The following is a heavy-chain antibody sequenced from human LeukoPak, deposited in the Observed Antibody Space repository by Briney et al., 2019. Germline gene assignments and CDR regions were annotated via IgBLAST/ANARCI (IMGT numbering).Heavy chain of an antibody. CDR3: TRVGLLWFGELLPIDY. D-gene: IGHD3-10*01. V-gene: IGHV4-38-2*02. CDR1: GYSISSGYY. Sequence: SETLSLTCTVSGYSISSGYYWGWIRQPPGKGLEWIGSIYHSGSTYYNPSLKSRVTISVDTSKNQFSLKLSSVTAADTAVYYCTRVGLLWFGELLPIDYWGQGTLVTVSS. J-gene: IGHJ4*02. CDR2: IYHSGST.